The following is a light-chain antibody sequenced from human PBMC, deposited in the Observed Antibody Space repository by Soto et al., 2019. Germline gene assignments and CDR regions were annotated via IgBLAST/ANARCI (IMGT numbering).Light chain of an antibody. V-gene: IGKV3-15*01. J-gene: IGKJ2*01. CDR2: DAS. CDR1: QSVGSN. Sequence: EIVLTHSPATLSVSPGERATLSCRASQSVGSNLAWYQQRPGQTTRLLIYDASTRATDIPARFSGGGSGTKITLTISSLESEDFAVYYCQQYNNWPYTFGQGTKLEIK. CDR3: QQYNNWPYT.